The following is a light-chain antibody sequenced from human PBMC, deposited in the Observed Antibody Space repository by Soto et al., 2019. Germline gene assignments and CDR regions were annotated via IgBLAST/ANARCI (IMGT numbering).Light chain of an antibody. J-gene: IGKJ4*01. CDR2: GAS. CDR3: LQDYSYPLT. CDR1: QGIRND. Sequence: AIQMTQSPSSLSASVGDRVTITCRASQGIRNDLGWYQQKPGKAPKVLISGASILQSGVPSRFTGSGSGTDFTLTISSLQPEDFATYYCLQDYSYPLTFGGGTKADI. V-gene: IGKV1-6*01.